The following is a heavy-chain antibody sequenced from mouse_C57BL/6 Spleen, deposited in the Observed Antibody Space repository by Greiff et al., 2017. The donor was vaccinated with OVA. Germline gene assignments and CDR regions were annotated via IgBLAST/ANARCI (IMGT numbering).Heavy chain of an antibody. CDR3: AREPRGYAMDY. V-gene: IGHV3-6*01. CDR2: ISYDGSN. J-gene: IGHJ4*01. Sequence: EVQLVESGPGLVKPSQSLSLTCSVTGYSITSGYYWNWIRQFPGNKLEWMGYISYDGSNNYNPSLKNRISITRDTSKNQFFLKLNSVTTEDTATYYCAREPRGYAMDYWGQGTSVTVSS. CDR1: GYSITSGYY.